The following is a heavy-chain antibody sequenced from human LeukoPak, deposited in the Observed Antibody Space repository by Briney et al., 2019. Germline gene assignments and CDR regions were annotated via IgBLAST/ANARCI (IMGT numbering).Heavy chain of an antibody. V-gene: IGHV3-21*01. Sequence: KPGGSLRLSCAASGFIFSSFTMNWVRQAPGKGLEWVSSISSDSKSIYYADSVKGRFIIPRDNAKNSLFLQMDSLRAEDTALYYCTRGSYGDCGYWGQGTLVTVSS. CDR3: TRGSYGDCGY. J-gene: IGHJ4*02. D-gene: IGHD4-17*01. CDR1: GFIFSSFT. CDR2: ISSDSKSI.